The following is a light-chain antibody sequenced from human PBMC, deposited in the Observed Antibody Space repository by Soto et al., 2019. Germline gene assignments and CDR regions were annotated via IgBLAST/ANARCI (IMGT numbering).Light chain of an antibody. V-gene: IGKV3-11*01. Sequence: EIELTQSPATLSSSLGERATLSCRASQSVSSYLAWCQRKPGQGPRLLIYNASNRSTGIPARFSGSGSGTDFTLIISSLVPEDFAVYYCQQRSNWPWTFGQGTKVDIK. CDR1: QSVSSY. J-gene: IGKJ1*01. CDR3: QQRSNWPWT. CDR2: NAS.